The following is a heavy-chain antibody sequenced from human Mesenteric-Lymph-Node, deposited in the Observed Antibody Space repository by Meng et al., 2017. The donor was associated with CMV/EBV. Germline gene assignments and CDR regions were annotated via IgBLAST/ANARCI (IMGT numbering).Heavy chain of an antibody. J-gene: IGHJ6*02. CDR2: IKQDGSEI. CDR3: ARGGFGRGVVIPFYGMDV. Sequence: GESLKISCAASGFTLSNYWMSWVRQAPGKGLEWVANIKQDGSEIYYVDSVKGRFTISRDNAKNSLYLQMNSLRAEDTAIYYCARGGFGRGVVIPFYGMDVWGQGTTVTVSS. D-gene: IGHD3-3*01. CDR1: GFTLSNYW. V-gene: IGHV3-7*01.